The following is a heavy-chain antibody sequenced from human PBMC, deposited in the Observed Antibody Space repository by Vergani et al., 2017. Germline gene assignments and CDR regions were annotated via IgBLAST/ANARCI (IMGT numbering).Heavy chain of an antibody. V-gene: IGHV1-46*03. CDR1: EYTFSNYY. CDR3: ARGDYGILTGYRY. D-gene: IGHD3-9*01. J-gene: IGHJ4*02. CDR2: INPSGGHT. Sequence: QVQVVQSGAEVKKSGDSVKVSCKTSEYTFSNYYMHWVRQAPGQGLEWMGIINPSGGHTNYAQKFQGRVTMTRDTSTSTVYMELSSLRSEDTAIYYCARGDYGILTGYRYWGQGTLVTVSA.